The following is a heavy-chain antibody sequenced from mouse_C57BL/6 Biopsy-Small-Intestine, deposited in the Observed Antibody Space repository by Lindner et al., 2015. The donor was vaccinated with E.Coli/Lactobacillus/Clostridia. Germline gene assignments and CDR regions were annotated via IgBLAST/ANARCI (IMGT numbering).Heavy chain of an antibody. CDR2: IYPGDGDT. D-gene: IGHD2-2*01. Sequence: VQLQESGAELVKPGASVKISCKASGYAFSSFWMNWVKQRPGKGLEWIGQIYPGDGDTNYNAKFRDKATLTADTSSSTAYMQLSSLTSEDSAVYFCAREVVTDYWGRGTTLTVSS. J-gene: IGHJ2*01. CDR1: GYAFSSFW. V-gene: IGHV1-80*01. CDR3: AREVVTDY.